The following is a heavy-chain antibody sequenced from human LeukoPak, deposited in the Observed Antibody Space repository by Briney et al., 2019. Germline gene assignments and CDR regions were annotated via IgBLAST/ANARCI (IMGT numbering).Heavy chain of an antibody. CDR1: GFTFSNYA. Sequence: GGSLRLSCAASGFTFSNYAMSWVRQAPGKGLEWVSSISNDAKYIYYADSLEGRFTVSSDNAKNSLYLQMNSLAVEDTAVYYCTTPAAGPRAEYSQYWGQGTLVTVSS. CDR2: ISNDAKYI. CDR3: TTPAAGPRAEYSQY. V-gene: IGHV3-21*01. J-gene: IGHJ1*01. D-gene: IGHD6-13*01.